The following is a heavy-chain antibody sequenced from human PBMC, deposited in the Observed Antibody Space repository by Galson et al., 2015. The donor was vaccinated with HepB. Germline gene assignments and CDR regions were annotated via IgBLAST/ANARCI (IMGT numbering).Heavy chain of an antibody. CDR1: GFTFSSYA. Sequence: SLRLSCAASGFTFSSYAMSWVRQAPGKGLEWVSAISGSGGSTYYADSVKGRFTISRDNSKNTLYLQMNSLRAEDTAVYYCAKGGSYGDYYYYYMDVWGKGTTVTVSS. CDR2: ISGSGGST. V-gene: IGHV3-23*01. J-gene: IGHJ6*03. D-gene: IGHD1-26*01. CDR3: AKGGSYGDYYYYYMDV.